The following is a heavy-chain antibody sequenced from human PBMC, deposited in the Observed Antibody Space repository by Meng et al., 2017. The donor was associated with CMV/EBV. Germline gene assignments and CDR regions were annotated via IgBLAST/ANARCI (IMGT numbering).Heavy chain of an antibody. J-gene: IGHJ4*01. CDR1: GFTFSSYA. D-gene: IGHD1-7*01. V-gene: IGHV3-30*04. CDR3: ARVGWTGTTGGY. CDR2: ISYDGSNK. Sequence: GESLKISCAASGFTFSSYAMHWVRQAPGKGLEWVAVISYDGSNKYYADSVKGRFTISRDNSKNTLYLQMNSLRAEDTAVYYCARVGWTGTTGGYWGQEPWSPSPQ.